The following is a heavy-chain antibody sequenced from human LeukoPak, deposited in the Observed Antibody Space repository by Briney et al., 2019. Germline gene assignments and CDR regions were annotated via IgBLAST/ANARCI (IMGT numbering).Heavy chain of an antibody. D-gene: IGHD3-10*01. V-gene: IGHV3-23*01. CDR2: ISGSGGST. CDR3: AKDVGSGSSSVGEFDY. CDR1: GFTFSSYA. Sequence: PGGSLRLSCAASGFTFSSYAMSWVRQAPGKGLEWVSAISGSGGSTYYADSVKGRFTISRDNSKNTLYLQMNSLRAEDTAVYYCAKDVGSGSSSVGEFDYWGQGTLVTVSS. J-gene: IGHJ4*02.